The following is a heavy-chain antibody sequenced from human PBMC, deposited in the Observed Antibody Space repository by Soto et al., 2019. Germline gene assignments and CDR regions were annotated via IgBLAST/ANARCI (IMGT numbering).Heavy chain of an antibody. CDR2: ISGSGGST. D-gene: IGHD5-12*01. J-gene: IGHJ6*03. CDR3: AKDRLFRSGYDFYYYYYYMDV. Sequence: PGGSLRLSCAASGLTFSSYAMSWVRQAPGKGLEWVSAISGSGGSTYYADSVKGRFTISRDNSKNTLYLQMNSLRAEDTAVYYCAKDRLFRSGYDFYYYYYYMDVWGKGTTVTVSS. CDR1: GLTFSSYA. V-gene: IGHV3-23*01.